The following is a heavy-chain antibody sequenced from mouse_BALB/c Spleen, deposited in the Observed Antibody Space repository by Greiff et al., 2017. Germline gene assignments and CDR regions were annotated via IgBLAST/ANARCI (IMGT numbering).Heavy chain of an antibody. CDR2: IRLKSNNYAT. CDR3: TPSHIYYYGSSYPDWYFDV. V-gene: IGHV6-6*02. D-gene: IGHD1-1*01. J-gene: IGHJ1*01. CDR1: GFTFSNYW. Sequence: EVKVEESGGGLVQPGGSMKLSCVASGFTFSNYWMNWVRQSPEKGLEWVAEIRLKSNNYATHYAESVKGRFTISRDDSKSSVYLQMNNLRAEDTGIYYCTPSHIYYYGSSYPDWYFDVWGAGTTVTVSS.